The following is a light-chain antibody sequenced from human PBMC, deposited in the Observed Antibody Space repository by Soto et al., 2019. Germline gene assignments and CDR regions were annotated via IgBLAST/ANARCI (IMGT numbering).Light chain of an antibody. CDR1: QSVGSN. Sequence: EIVMTQSPGTLSLSPGETSTLSCRSRQSVGSNLAWYQQKPGQAPRLLIYGASTRATGIPARFSGSGSETEFTLTISSLQAEDSAVYFCQQYNNWPTWTFGQGIKVDI. J-gene: IGKJ1*01. CDR3: QQYNNWPTWT. V-gene: IGKV3-15*01. CDR2: GAS.